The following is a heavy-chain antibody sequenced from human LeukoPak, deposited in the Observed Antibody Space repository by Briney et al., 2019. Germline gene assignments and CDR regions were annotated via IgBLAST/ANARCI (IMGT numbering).Heavy chain of an antibody. D-gene: IGHD2-15*01. V-gene: IGHV3-15*01. Sequence: PGGSLRLSCAASGFTFADAWMRWVRQVPGKGLEWIGRIKSKSDGGAADYAAPVKDKFIFSRDDSKETLYLQMDSLKTEDSAVYLCTTDGGGGAYTPFDYWGQGTLVTVSS. CDR2: IKSKSDGGAA. CDR3: TTDGGGGAYTPFDY. CDR1: GFTFADAW. J-gene: IGHJ4*02.